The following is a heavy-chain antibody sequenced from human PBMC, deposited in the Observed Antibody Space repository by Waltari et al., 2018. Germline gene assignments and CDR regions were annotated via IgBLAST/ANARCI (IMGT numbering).Heavy chain of an antibody. V-gene: IGHV4-39*07. D-gene: IGHD3-10*01. CDR2: VFYSGNT. J-gene: IGHJ4*02. Sequence: QVQLQESGPGLVKPSETLSLTCTVSGGSISIASPYWGWIRQPPGKGLEWVGTVFYSGNTYYNPSLKSRVTISVDTSKNQFSLKLSSVTAADTAMYFCARIYGSGSYYLDFWGQGTLVTVSS. CDR1: GGSISIASPY. CDR3: ARIYGSGSYYLDF.